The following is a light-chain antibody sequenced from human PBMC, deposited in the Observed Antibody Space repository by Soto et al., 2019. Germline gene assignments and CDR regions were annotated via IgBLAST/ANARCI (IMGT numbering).Light chain of an antibody. V-gene: IGKV1-5*01. Sequence: DIEITQSPSTLSASVGDRVTITCRASQSISNWLAWYQQKPGKAPNALIYHASNLQSGVPSRFSGSGSGTEFTLTISSLQPDYFATYYCQQYNSYSFGQGTQVDI. CDR2: HAS. CDR1: QSISNW. CDR3: QQYNSYS. J-gene: IGKJ1*01.